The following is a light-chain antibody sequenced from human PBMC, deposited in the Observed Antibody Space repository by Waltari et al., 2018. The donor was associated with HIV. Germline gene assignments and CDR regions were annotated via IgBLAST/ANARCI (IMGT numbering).Light chain of an antibody. Sequence: DIQLTQSPSSVSASVGDRVTITCRASQAISYWLAWYQKRPGKAPRLLIYSASNLQSGVTSRFSGSGSETDFTLTISSLQPEDFATYFCQQASSFPFTFGPGTTVDVK. CDR2: SAS. J-gene: IGKJ3*01. CDR3: QQASSFPFT. V-gene: IGKV1-12*01. CDR1: QAISYW.